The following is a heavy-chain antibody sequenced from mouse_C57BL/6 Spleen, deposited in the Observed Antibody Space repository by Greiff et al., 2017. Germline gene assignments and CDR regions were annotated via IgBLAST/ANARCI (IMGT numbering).Heavy chain of an antibody. J-gene: IGHJ1*03. CDR2: IYPGDGDT. Sequence: QVQLQQSGPELVKPGASVKISCKASGYAFSSSWMNWVKQRPGKGLAWIGRIYPGDGDTNYNGKFKGKATLTADKSSSTAYMQLSSLTSEYSAVYFCASSYYYGSSYWYFDVWGTGTTVTVSS. CDR3: ASSYYYGSSYWYFDV. CDR1: GYAFSSSW. D-gene: IGHD1-1*01. V-gene: IGHV1-82*01.